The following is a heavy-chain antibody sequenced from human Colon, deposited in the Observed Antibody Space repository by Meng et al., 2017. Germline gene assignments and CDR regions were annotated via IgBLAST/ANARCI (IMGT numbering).Heavy chain of an antibody. V-gene: IGHV3-30*18. CDR2: ISNDGSSK. J-gene: IGHJ4*02. CDR1: GCTFSSYG. CDR3: AKDRLDGYNYNFDY. Sequence: QVQLVESGGGVVQPGRSLRLSCAASGCTFSSYGMHWVRQAPGKGLEWVAVISNDGSSKYYADSVKGRFTISRDNSKNTLNLQMNSLRAEDTAVYYCAKDRLDGYNYNFDYWGQGTLVTVSS. D-gene: IGHD5-24*01.